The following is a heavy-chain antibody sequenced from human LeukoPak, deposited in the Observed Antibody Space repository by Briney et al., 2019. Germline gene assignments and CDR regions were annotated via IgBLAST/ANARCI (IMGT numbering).Heavy chain of an antibody. CDR3: AKRDCSGGRCYYYFDY. J-gene: IGHJ4*02. CDR1: RFTFDDYG. D-gene: IGHD2-15*01. CDR2: INWNGGST. V-gene: IGHV3-20*04. Sequence: PGGCLRVSCAACRFTFDDYGMSWVRQAPGKGLEGVSGINWNGGSTGYADSVKGRFTISRDNAKNTLYLQMNSLRAEDTAVYYCAKRDCSGGRCYYYFDYWGQGNLVTVSS.